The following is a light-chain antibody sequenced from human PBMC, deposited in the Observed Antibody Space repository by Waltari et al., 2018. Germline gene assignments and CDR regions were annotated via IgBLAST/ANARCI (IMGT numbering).Light chain of an antibody. CDR2: GKN. J-gene: IGLJ1*01. CDR1: SLRYYY. V-gene: IGLV3-19*01. CDR3: NSRDSDGNPFV. Sequence: SSELTQDPAVSVALGQTVRITCHGDSLRYYYANWYRQKPGQAPLLVMSGKNNRPSGVPDRFSGSYSGETASLTITGAQAEDEADYYCNSRDSDGNPFVFGPATKVTVL.